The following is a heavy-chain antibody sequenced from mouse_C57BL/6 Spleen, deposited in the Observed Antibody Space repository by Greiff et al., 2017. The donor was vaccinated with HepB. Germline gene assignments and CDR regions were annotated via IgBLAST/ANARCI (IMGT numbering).Heavy chain of an antibody. D-gene: IGHD4-1*01. Sequence: EVQLQQSGAELVKPGASVKLSCTASGFNIKDYYMHWVKQRTEQGLEWIGRIDPEDGETKYAPNFQGKATITADTSSNTAYLQLSSLTSEDTAVYYCARDWDWYFDVWGTGTTVTVSS. CDR3: ARDWDWYFDV. CDR1: GFNIKDYY. J-gene: IGHJ1*03. V-gene: IGHV14-2*01. CDR2: IDPEDGET.